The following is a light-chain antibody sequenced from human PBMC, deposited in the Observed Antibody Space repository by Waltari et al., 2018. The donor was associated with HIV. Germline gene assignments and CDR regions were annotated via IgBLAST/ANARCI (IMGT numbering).Light chain of an antibody. CDR1: SGYSNYK. J-gene: IGLJ3*02. Sequence: QPVLTQPPSASASLGASVTLTCTLSSGYSNYKVDWYQQRPGKGPRFVMRVGTGGIVGSKGDGIPDRFSVLGSGLNRYLTIKNIQEEDESDYHCGADPQVFGGGTKLTVL. V-gene: IGLV9-49*01. CDR3: GADPQV. CDR2: VGTGGIVG.